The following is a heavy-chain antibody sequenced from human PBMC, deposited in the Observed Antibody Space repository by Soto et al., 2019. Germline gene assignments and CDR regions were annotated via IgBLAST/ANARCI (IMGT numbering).Heavy chain of an antibody. D-gene: IGHD2-15*01. CDR2: FDPEDGET. CDR1: GYTLTELS. Sequence: ASVKVSCKVSGYTLTELSMHWVRQAPGKGLEWMGGFDPEDGETIYAQKFQGRVTMTEDTSTDTAYMELSSLRSEDTAVYYCPTYRDPYCSGGSCYYWFDPWGQGTMVTVSS. V-gene: IGHV1-24*01. CDR3: PTYRDPYCSGGSCYYWFDP. J-gene: IGHJ5*02.